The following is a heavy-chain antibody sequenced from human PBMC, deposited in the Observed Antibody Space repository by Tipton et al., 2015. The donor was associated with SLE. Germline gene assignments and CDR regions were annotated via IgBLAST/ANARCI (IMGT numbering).Heavy chain of an antibody. CDR1: GGSFGGYY. CDR3: AQAHLWGSNRYASDI. D-gene: IGHD3-16*02. Sequence: GLVKPSETLSLTCSIYGGSFGGYYWSWIRQPPGKGLEWIGEINQGGSTNYNPALKSRVTISVDMSKNQFSLKLSSVTAADTAVYYYAQAHLWGSNRYASDIWGPGPMVTVSS. J-gene: IGHJ3*02. V-gene: IGHV4-34*01. CDR2: INQGGST.